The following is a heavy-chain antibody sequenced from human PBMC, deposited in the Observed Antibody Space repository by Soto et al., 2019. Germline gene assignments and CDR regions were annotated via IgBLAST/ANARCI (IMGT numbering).Heavy chain of an antibody. D-gene: IGHD3-22*01. J-gene: IGHJ4*02. CDR2: INHSGST. V-gene: IGHV4-34*01. CDR1: GGSFSGYY. CDR3: ARGRRVVVVN. Sequence: QVQLQQWGAGLLKPSETLSLTCAVYGGSFSGYYWSWIRQPPGKGLEWIGEINHSGSTNYHPSLKSRVTISVDTSKNQFSLQLSSVTAADTAVYYCARGRRVVVVNWGQGTLVTVSS.